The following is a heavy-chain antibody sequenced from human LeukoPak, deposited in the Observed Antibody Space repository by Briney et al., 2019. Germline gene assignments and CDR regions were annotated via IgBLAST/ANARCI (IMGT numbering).Heavy chain of an antibody. Sequence: ASVKVSCKASGCTFTGYYMHWVRQAPGQGLEWMGWINPNSGGTNYAQKFQGRVTMTRDTSISTAYMELSRLRSDDTAVYYCARVLITMVRGVIISLNLNDAFDIWGQGTMVTVSS. CDR1: GCTFTGYY. J-gene: IGHJ3*02. CDR2: INPNSGGT. D-gene: IGHD3-10*01. V-gene: IGHV1-2*02. CDR3: ARVLITMVRGVIISLNLNDAFDI.